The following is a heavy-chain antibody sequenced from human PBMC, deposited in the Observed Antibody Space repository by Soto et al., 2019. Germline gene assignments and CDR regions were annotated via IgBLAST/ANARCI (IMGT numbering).Heavy chain of an antibody. Sequence: PGGSLRLSCAASGFTSSNYAMHWVRQAPGKGLEWVALILYDGSNKYYADSMKGRFTISRDNSKDTLYLQMNSLRAEDTAVYYCAKSRDGYSFYFYCGMDVWGQGTTVTVAS. J-gene: IGHJ6*02. V-gene: IGHV3-30*18. CDR2: ILYDGSNK. D-gene: IGHD4-4*01. CDR3: AKSRDGYSFYFYCGMDV. CDR1: GFTSSNYA.